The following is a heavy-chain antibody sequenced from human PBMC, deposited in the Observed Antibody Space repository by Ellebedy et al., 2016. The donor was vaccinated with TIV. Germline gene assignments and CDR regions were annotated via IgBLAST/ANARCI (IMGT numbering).Heavy chain of an antibody. CDR3: SAGTGKTDFDY. CDR1: GFTFTNAW. D-gene: IGHD7-27*01. J-gene: IGHJ4*02. Sequence: GESLKISCAASGFTFTNAWVSWVRQAPGKGLEWVGRIKSKTDAGTRDFAAPVKGRFLISRDDSKSTVYLQMTSLEIEDTAVYYCSAGTGKTDFDYWGQGTLVTVSS. CDR2: IKSKTDAGTR. V-gene: IGHV3-15*01.